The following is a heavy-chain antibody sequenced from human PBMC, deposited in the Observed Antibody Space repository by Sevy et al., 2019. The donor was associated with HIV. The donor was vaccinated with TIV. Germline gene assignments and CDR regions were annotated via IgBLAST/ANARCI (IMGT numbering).Heavy chain of an antibody. D-gene: IGHD3-10*01. CDR3: AREVERTMDLDY. Sequence: ASVKVSCKASGYTFTSYGISWVRQAPGQGLEWMGWISAYNGNTNYAQKLLGRVTMTTDTSTSTAYMELRSLRSDDTAVYYCAREVERTMDLDYWGQGTLVTVSS. CDR2: ISAYNGNT. CDR1: GYTFTSYG. J-gene: IGHJ4*02. V-gene: IGHV1-18*01.